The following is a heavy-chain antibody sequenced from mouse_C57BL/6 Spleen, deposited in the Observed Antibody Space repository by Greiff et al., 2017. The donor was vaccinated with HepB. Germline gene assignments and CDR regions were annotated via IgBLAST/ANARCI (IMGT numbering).Heavy chain of an antibody. V-gene: IGHV14-3*01. Sequence: EVQLQESVAELVRPGASVKLSCTASGFNIKNTYMHWVKQRPEQGLEWIGRIDPANGNTKYAPKFQGKATITADTSSTTAYLQLSSLTSEDTAIYYCARRGYYYGSSYWYFDVWGTGTTVTVSS. CDR3: ARRGYYYGSSYWYFDV. CDR2: IDPANGNT. J-gene: IGHJ1*03. D-gene: IGHD1-1*01. CDR1: GFNIKNTY.